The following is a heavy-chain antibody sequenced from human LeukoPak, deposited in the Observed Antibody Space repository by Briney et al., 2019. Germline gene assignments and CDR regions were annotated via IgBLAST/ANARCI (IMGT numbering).Heavy chain of an antibody. CDR1: GFTFTSYW. J-gene: IGHJ4*02. CDR2: VEHDGSRT. CDR3: ATDLG. D-gene: IGHD4-17*01. Sequence: GGSLRLSVAASGFTFTSYWMPWVRQPPGKGLVWVSRVEHDGSRTAYADSVTGRFTISRDNARNMVYLQMNSLRAEDTAVYYCATDLGWGQGTLVTVSS. V-gene: IGHV3-74*01.